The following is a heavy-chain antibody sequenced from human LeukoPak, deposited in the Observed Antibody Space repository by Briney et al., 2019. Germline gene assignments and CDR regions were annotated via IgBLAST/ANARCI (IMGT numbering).Heavy chain of an antibody. D-gene: IGHD3-9*01. V-gene: IGHV3-7*01. J-gene: IGHJ6*03. CDR3: ARVYYDILTGYYNYYMDV. CDR2: IKQDGSEK. CDR1: GFTFSSYW. Sequence: GGSLRLSCAASGFTFSSYWMSWVRQAPGKGLEWVANIKQDGSEKNYVDSVKGRFTISRDSAKNSLYLQMTSLRAEDTAVYYCARVYYDILTGYYNYYMDVWGKGTTVTISS.